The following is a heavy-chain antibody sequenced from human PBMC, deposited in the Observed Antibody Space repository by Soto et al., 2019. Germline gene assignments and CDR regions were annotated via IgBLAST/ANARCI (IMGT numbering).Heavy chain of an antibody. CDR2: ISAGNGNT. Sequence: QVQVVQAEAEVMQPGASVRGSCNDSVYILTRYALHWVRHALGPRLAYMGWISAGNGNTGSSQRFQGRVTFSRDPAARIAYRETRTLRSDDSSMSYCALYHTGFCSPADCPGDVAQGGQGTVVTV. D-gene: IGHD2-15*01. CDR3: ALYHTGFCSPADCPGDVAQ. V-gene: IGHV1-3*01. CDR1: VYILTRYA. J-gene: IGHJ4*02.